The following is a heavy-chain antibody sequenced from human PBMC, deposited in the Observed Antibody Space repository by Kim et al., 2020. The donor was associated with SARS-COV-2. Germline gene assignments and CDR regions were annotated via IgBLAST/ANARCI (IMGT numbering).Heavy chain of an antibody. Sequence: SETLSLTCTVSGGSISSYYWSWIRQPPGKGLEWIGYIYYSGSTNYNPSLKSRVTISVDTSKNQFSLKLSSVTAADTAVYYCARLKYYYDSSGYYYGDGMDVWGQGTTVTVSS. J-gene: IGHJ6*02. CDR3: ARLKYYYDSSGYYYGDGMDV. CDR2: IYYSGST. V-gene: IGHV4-59*08. CDR1: GGSISSYY. D-gene: IGHD3-22*01.